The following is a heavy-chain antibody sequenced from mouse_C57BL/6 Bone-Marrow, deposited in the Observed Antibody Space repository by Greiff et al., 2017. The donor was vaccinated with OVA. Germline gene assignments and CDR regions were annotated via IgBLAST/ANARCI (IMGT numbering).Heavy chain of an antibody. J-gene: IGHJ3*01. V-gene: IGHV1-4*01. CDR2: INPSSGYT. CDR3: ARSRGSLFAY. CDR1: GYTFTSSP. Sequence: VQLKQSGADLARPGASVKMSCKASGYTFTSSPMHWVKQRPGQGLAWIGYINPSSGYTKYNQKFKDKATLPADKSSSTAYMHMSSLTSEDSAVYYGARSRGSLFAYWGQGTLVTVSA.